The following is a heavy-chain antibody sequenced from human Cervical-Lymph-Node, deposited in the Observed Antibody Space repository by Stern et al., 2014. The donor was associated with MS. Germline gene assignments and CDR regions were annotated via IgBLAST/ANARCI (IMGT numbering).Heavy chain of an antibody. Sequence: EVQLVQSGGGLVQPGGSLKVSCAASGFTFSASVIHWVRQASGQGLEWVGRIRNKGNNYATAYAVSVKGRFTISRDDSKNTAYLHMNSLKVEDTAVYYCAPSSAIWGQGTMVTVSS. CDR1: GFTFSASV. V-gene: IGHV3-73*02. CDR3: APSSAI. J-gene: IGHJ3*02. CDR2: IRNKGNNYAT.